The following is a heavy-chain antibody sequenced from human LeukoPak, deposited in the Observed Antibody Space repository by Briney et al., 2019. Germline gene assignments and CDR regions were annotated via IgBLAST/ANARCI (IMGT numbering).Heavy chain of an antibody. Sequence: SETLSLTCAVSGGSISSGGYYWSWIRQPAGTGLEWIGRIYTSGSTNYNPSLKSRVTMSVDTSKNQFSLKLSSVTAADTAVYYCARGTMTTVNDWGQGTLVTVSS. CDR3: ARGTMTTVND. CDR1: GGSISSGGYY. V-gene: IGHV4-61*02. CDR2: IYTSGST. J-gene: IGHJ4*02. D-gene: IGHD4-17*01.